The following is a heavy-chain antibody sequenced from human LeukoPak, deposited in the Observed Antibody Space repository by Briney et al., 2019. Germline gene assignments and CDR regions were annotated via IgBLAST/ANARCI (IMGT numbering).Heavy chain of an antibody. D-gene: IGHD1-26*01. V-gene: IGHV3-23*01. CDR1: GFTFSSYA. J-gene: IGHJ5*02. CDR2: ISGSGGST. Sequence: GGSLRLSCAASGFTFSSYAMSWVRQAPGKGLEWVLAISGSGGSTYYADSVKGRFTISRDNSKNTLYLQMNSLRAEDTAVYYCAKDISIVGARWFDPWGQGTLVTVSS. CDR3: AKDISIVGARWFDP.